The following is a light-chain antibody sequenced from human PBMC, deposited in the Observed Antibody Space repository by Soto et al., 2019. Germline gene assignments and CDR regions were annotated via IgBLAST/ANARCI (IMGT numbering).Light chain of an antibody. CDR3: QQYGSSGT. Sequence: DIVLTQSPGTLSLSPGERATLSCRASQTVSSSSLAWYQQEPGQAPRLLIFGASTRAAGFPDRFSGSGSGTDFTLTISRLEPEDFAVYYCQQYGSSGTFGQGTKVDIK. CDR1: QTVSSSS. V-gene: IGKV3-20*01. CDR2: GAS. J-gene: IGKJ1*01.